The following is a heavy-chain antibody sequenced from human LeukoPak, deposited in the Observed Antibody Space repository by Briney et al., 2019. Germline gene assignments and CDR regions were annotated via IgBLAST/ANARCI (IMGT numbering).Heavy chain of an antibody. CDR2: ISAYNGNT. J-gene: IGHJ4*02. CDR3: ARGATYYYDSSGYYYPRGYFDY. D-gene: IGHD3-22*01. Sequence: ASVKVSCKASGYTFTSYGISWVRQAPGQGVEWMGWISAYNGNTKYAQKLQGRVTMTTDTSTSTAYMELRSLRSDDTAVYYCARGATYYYDSSGYYYPRGYFDYWGQGTLVTVSS. V-gene: IGHV1-18*01. CDR1: GYTFTSYG.